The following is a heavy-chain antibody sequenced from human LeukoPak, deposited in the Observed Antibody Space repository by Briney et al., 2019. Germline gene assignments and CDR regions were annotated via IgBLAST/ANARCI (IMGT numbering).Heavy chain of an antibody. CDR2: ISSRSSYI. V-gene: IGHV3-21*01. J-gene: IGHJ4*02. Sequence: GGSLRLSCAASGFTFSSYSMNWVRQAPGKGLEWVSSISSRSSYIYYADSVKGRFTISRDNAKNSLYLQMNSLRAEDTAVYYCASRSGWAGDDYWGQGTLVTVSS. CDR1: GFTFSSYS. CDR3: ASRSGWAGDDY. D-gene: IGHD6-19*01.